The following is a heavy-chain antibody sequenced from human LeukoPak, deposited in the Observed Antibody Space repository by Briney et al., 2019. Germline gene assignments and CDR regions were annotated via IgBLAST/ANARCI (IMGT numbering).Heavy chain of an antibody. J-gene: IGHJ4*02. CDR2: IYPDDSDV. CDR1: GYSFTSNW. CDR3: ARQATNWYPFDS. V-gene: IGHV5-51*01. D-gene: IGHD6-13*01. Sequence: GESLKISCKGSGYSFTSNWIGWVRQMPGKGLEWMGIIYPDDSDVRYSPSFQGQVTISADKSISTAYLQWSSLKASDTAMYYCARQATNWYPFDSGGQETLVTVSS.